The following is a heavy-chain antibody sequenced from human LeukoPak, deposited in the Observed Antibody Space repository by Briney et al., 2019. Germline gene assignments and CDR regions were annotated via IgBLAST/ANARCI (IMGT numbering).Heavy chain of an antibody. D-gene: IGHD2-15*01. CDR1: GFTFRDYN. J-gene: IGHJ6*03. CDR2: ISRSGSTK. Sequence: GGSVKLSCAASGFTFRDYNMRWIRQAPGKGLEWLSSISRSGSTKYYADSVKGRFTISRDNAKNSLFLQMNSLRAEDTAVYYCARVLRYCSGGNCYSGGLGYMDVWGKGTTVTISS. V-gene: IGHV3-11*01. CDR3: ARVLRYCSGGNCYSGGLGYMDV.